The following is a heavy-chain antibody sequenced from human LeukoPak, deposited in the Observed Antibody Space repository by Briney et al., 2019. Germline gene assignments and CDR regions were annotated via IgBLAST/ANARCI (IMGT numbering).Heavy chain of an antibody. V-gene: IGHV4-59*01. CDR2: IYYSGST. Sequence: SETLSLTYTVSGGSISSYYWSWIRQPPGKGLEWIGYIYYSGSTNYNPSLKSRVTISVDTSKNQFSLKLSSVTAADTAVYYCARDRLGAAAGTEGFDPWGQGTLVTVSS. J-gene: IGHJ5*02. CDR1: GGSISSYY. CDR3: ARDRLGAAAGTEGFDP. D-gene: IGHD6-13*01.